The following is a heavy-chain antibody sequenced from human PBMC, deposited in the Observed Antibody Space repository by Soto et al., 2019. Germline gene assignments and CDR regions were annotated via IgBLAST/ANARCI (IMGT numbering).Heavy chain of an antibody. J-gene: IGHJ6*02. V-gene: IGHV3-23*01. CDR3: AKDTGSSLLWFGELYYYYYGMDV. CDR2: ISGSGGST. CDR1: GFTFSSYA. D-gene: IGHD3-10*01. Sequence: PGGSLRLSCAASGFTFSSYAMSWVRQAPGKGLEWVSAISGSGGSTYYADSVKGRFTISRDNSKNTLYLQMNSLRAEDTAVYYCAKDTGSSLLWFGELYYYYYGMDVWGQGTTVTVSS.